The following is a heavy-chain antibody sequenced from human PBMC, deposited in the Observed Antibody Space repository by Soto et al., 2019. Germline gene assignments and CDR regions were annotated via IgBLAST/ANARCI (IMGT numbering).Heavy chain of an antibody. D-gene: IGHD2-2*01. CDR2: ISTAGSTI. CDR3: ARGRPDCSSTRCKRMDV. V-gene: IGHV3-48*03. CDR1: GFTFSEFE. J-gene: IGHJ6*01. Sequence: GRYVRLSCAASGFTFSEFEMHWVRQAPGKGLEWLSYISTAGSTIFYADSVKGRFTISRNNAKNSLSMQMNSLRDEDTAVYYCARGRPDCSSTRCKRMDVWGQRTTITVSS.